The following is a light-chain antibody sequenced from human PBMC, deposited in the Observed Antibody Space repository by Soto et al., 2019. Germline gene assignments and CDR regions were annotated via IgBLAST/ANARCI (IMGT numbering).Light chain of an antibody. J-gene: IGKJ5*01. CDR2: ATS. Sequence: DIQMTQSPSSVSASVGDRFTIAVRASQTISSPLSWYQQKPGKVPELLIYATSRLQSGVPSRFSGSRSGTDFTLTISSVQPEDFATYYCQHNYGTPAFGQGTRLEIK. CDR1: QTISSP. V-gene: IGKV1-39*01. CDR3: QHNYGTPA.